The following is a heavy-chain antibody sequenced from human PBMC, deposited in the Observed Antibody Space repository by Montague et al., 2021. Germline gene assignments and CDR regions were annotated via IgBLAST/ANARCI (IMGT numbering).Heavy chain of an antibody. V-gene: IGHV3-7*01. CDR3: ARDQGQGYCGGDCYVGLDY. J-gene: IGHJ4*02. CDR1: GITFSNYW. CDR2: IKQDGSEK. D-gene: IGHD2-21*01. Sequence: SLRLSCAASGITFSNYWMSWVRQAPGKGLEWVANIKQDGSEKHYVDSVEGRFTISRDNAKNSLYLQMNSLRAEDTAVYLCARDQGQGYCGGDCYVGLDYWGQGTLVTVSS.